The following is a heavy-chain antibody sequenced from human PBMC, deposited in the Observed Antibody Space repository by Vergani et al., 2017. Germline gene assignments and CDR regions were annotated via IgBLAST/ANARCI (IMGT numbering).Heavy chain of an antibody. V-gene: IGHV1-69*01. J-gene: IGHJ3*02. CDR3: ARMPSTVRYFDWTIPDAFDI. D-gene: IGHD3-9*01. Sequence: QVQLVQSGAEVKKPGSSVKVSCKASGGTFSSYAISWVRQAPGQGLEWMGGIIPIFGTANYAQKFQGRVTITADESTSTAYMELSSLRSEDTAVDYCARMPSTVRYFDWTIPDAFDIWGQGTMVTVSS. CDR1: GGTFSSYA. CDR2: IIPIFGTA.